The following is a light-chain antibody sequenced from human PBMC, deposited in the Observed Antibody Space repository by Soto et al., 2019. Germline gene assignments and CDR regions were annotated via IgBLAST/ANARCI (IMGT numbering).Light chain of an antibody. Sequence: EIVLTQSPGTLSLSPGERATLSCRASQSVSSSYLAWYQQKTGQAPRLLIYGASNRATGIPDRFSGSGSGTEFTLTISRLEPEDFVIYYCQQYGSSPYTFGQGTKLEIK. CDR2: GAS. CDR3: QQYGSSPYT. V-gene: IGKV3-20*01. J-gene: IGKJ2*01. CDR1: QSVSSSY.